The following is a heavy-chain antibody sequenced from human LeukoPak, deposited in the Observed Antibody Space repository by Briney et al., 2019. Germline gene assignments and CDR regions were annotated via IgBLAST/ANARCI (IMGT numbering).Heavy chain of an antibody. J-gene: IGHJ4*02. D-gene: IGHD5-18*01. V-gene: IGHV3-30*03. Sequence: GGSLRLSCAASGFTFSSYGMHWVRQAPSKGLEWVAVISFDGSSKYYADSVKGRFTISRDNSKNTLYLQMHSLRAEDTAVYYCARSLGGYSYVDYWGQGTLVTVSS. CDR2: ISFDGSSK. CDR3: ARSLGGYSYVDY. CDR1: GFTFSSYG.